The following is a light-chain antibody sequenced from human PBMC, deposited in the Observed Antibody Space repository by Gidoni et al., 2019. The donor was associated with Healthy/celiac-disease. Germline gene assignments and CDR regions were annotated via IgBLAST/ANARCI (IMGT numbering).Light chain of an antibody. CDR2: GAS. CDR3: QQYNNWPPIT. Sequence: EIVLTQSTATLSVSPGESATLPCRASQSVSSNLAWYQQKPGQAPRLLIYGASTRATGIPARFSGSGSGTEFTLTISSLQSEDFAVYYCQQYNNWPPITFGQGTRLEIK. CDR1: QSVSSN. V-gene: IGKV3-15*01. J-gene: IGKJ5*01.